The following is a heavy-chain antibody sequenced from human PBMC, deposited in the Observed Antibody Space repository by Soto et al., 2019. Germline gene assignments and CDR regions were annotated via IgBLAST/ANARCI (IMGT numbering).Heavy chain of an antibody. CDR3: ERHLTNSRWTDIDV. D-gene: IGHD6-13*01. CDR1: GYSFTSYW. J-gene: IGHJ6*02. Sequence: GKSLKISCKGSGYSFTSYWIGWVRQMPGKGLEWMGIIYPGDSDTRYSPSFQGQVTISADKSISTAYLQWSSLKASDTATYYCERHLTNSRWTDIDVWCQGTTVTVSS. V-gene: IGHV5-51*01. CDR2: IYPGDSDT.